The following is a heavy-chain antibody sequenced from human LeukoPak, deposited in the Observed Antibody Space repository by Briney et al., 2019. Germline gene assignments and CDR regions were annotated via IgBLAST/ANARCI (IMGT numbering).Heavy chain of an antibody. CDR3: AREEGLDTAMVSEFDY. CDR1: GYTFTSYG. J-gene: IGHJ4*02. D-gene: IGHD5-18*01. CDR2: ISAYNGNT. Sequence: ASVKVSCKASGYTFTSYGISWVRQAPGQGLEWMGWISAYNGNTNYAQKLQGRVTMTTDTSTSTAYMELRSLRSDDTAVYYCAREEGLDTAMVSEFDYWGQGTLVTVSS. V-gene: IGHV1-18*01.